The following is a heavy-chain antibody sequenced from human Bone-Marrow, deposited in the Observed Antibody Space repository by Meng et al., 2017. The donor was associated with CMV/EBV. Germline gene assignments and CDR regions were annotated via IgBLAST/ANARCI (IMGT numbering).Heavy chain of an antibody. Sequence: ASVKVSCKASGYTFTSYDINWVRQATGQGLEWMGWMNPNSGNTGYAQKFQGRVTMTRNTSISTAYMELSSLRSEDTAVYYCARSKTKPLTIFGVVINHYYYYGMDVWGQGPTVTVSS. CDR1: GYTFTSYD. V-gene: IGHV1-8*01. D-gene: IGHD3-3*01. CDR3: ARSKTKPLTIFGVVINHYYYYGMDV. CDR2: MNPNSGNT. J-gene: IGHJ6*02.